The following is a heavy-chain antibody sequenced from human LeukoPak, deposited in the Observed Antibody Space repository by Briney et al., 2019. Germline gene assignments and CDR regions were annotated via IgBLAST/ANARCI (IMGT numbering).Heavy chain of an antibody. CDR1: GGTFSSYA. CDR3: ARERVCSSTSCAGGYYYYMDV. CDR2: IIPIFSTA. J-gene: IGHJ6*03. Sequence: GSSVKVSCKASGGTFSSYAISWVRQAPGQGLEWMGGIIPIFSTANYAQKFQGRVTITADESTSTAYMELSSLRSEDTAVYYCARERVCSSTSCAGGYYYYMDVWGKGTTVTISS. D-gene: IGHD2-2*01. V-gene: IGHV1-69*01.